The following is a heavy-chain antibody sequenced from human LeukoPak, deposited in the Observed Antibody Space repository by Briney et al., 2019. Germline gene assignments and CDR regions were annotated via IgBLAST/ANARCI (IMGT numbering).Heavy chain of an antibody. CDR3: ARYVGGGNSGGFDY. V-gene: IGHV3-21*01. D-gene: IGHD4-23*01. CDR1: GFTFGSYS. Sequence: GGSLRLSCAVSGFTFGSYSMNWVRQAPGKGLEWVSFISTSGSYIYYADSVKGRFSISRDNSKNTLYLQMNSLRAEDTAVYYCARYVGGGNSGGFDYWGQGTLVIVSS. CDR2: ISTSGSYI. J-gene: IGHJ4*02.